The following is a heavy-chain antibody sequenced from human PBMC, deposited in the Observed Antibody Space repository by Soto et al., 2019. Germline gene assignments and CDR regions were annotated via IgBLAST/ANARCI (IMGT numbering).Heavy chain of an antibody. V-gene: IGHV4-31*03. CDR3: TRGLSTPGWFDP. J-gene: IGHJ5*02. CDR2: IYYSGST. CDR1: GGSISSGGYY. Sequence: QVQLQESGPGLVKPSQTLSLTCTVSGGSISSGGYYWSWIRQHPGKGLEWIGYIYYSGSTYYNPSLKSRLTISVDTSKTQFSLKLSSVTAADTAVYYCTRGLSTPGWFDPWGQGTLVTVSS. D-gene: IGHD2-2*01.